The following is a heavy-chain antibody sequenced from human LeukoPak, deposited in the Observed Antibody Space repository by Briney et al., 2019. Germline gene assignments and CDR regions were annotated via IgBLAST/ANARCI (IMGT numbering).Heavy chain of an antibody. CDR2: IDSVDAK. Sequence: SGPALVKPTQTLTLTCTFSGFSLSTPEMCVTWIRQPPGKALEWLARIDSVDAKFYSPSLRTRLTISKDTPKNQVVLRMTNMDPVDTGTYYCARMTPDSPSFDYWGQGALITVSS. D-gene: IGHD2-15*01. CDR1: GFSLSTPEMC. J-gene: IGHJ4*02. V-gene: IGHV2-70*17. CDR3: ARMTPDSPSFDY.